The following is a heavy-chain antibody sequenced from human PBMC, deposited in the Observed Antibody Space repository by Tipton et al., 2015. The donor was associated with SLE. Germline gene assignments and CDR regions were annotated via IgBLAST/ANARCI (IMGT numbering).Heavy chain of an antibody. CDR1: SFTFSSYW. CDR2: IDPDGSRT. D-gene: IGHD3-16*01. V-gene: IGHV3-74*01. Sequence: GSLRLSCTASSFTFSSYWMHWVRQVPGKGLVWVSEIDPDGSRTNYADYVEGRFTISRDNAKNTLSLQMNSLRVDDTGVYYCARNLGSYYGMDVWGQGTTVTVSS. CDR3: ARNLGSYYGMDV. J-gene: IGHJ6*02.